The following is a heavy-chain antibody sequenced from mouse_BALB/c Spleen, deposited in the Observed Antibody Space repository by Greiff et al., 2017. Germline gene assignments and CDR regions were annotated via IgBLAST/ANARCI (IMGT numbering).Heavy chain of an antibody. V-gene: IGHV2-9*02. CDR2: IWAGGST. CDR1: GFSLTSYG. J-gene: IGHJ4*01. Sequence: VQVVESGPGLVAPSQSLSITCTVSGFSLTSYGVHWVRQPPGKGLEWLGVIWAGGSTNYNSALMSRLSISEDNSKSQVFLKMNSLQTDDTAMYYCARGYAAPSAMDYWGQGTSVTVSS. D-gene: IGHD1-1*01. CDR3: ARGYAAPSAMDY.